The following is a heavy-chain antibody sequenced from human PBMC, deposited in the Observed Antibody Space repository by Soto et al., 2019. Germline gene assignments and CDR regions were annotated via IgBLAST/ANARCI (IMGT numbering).Heavy chain of an antibody. J-gene: IGHJ6*02. Sequence: GGSLRLSCAASGFTFSSYSMNWVRQAPGKGLEWVSSISSSISYIYYADLVKGRFTISRDNAKSSLFLQMNSLRAEDTAVYYFARVTYYDILTGYSYYYYGMDVWGQGTTVTVSS. CDR2: ISSSISYI. V-gene: IGHV3-21*01. D-gene: IGHD3-9*01. CDR1: GFTFSSYS. CDR3: ARVTYYDILTGYSYYYYGMDV.